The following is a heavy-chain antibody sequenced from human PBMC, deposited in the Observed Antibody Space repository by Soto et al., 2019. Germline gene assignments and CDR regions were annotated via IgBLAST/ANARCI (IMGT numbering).Heavy chain of an antibody. Sequence: PGGSLRLSCAASGFTFSSYAMHWVRQAPGKGLEWVAVISYDGSNKYYADSVKGRFTISRDNSKNTLYLQMNSLRAEDTAVYYCAREESGVRFVEWFRGVGNYGMDVWGKRTTVTV. D-gene: IGHD3-3*01. J-gene: IGHJ6*04. V-gene: IGHV3-30-3*01. CDR2: ISYDGSNK. CDR1: GFTFSSYA. CDR3: AREESGVRFVEWFRGVGNYGMDV.